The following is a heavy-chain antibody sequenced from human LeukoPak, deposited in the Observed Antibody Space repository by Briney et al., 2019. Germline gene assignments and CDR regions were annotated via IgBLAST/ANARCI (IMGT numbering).Heavy chain of an antibody. CDR1: GYTFTNYA. D-gene: IGHD3-10*01. CDR3: ARGVLLWFYYYTMDV. CDR2: INTNTGNP. J-gene: IGHJ6*02. Sequence: ASVKVSCKASGYTFTNYAVNWVRQAPGQGLEWMGWINTNTGNPTYAQGFTGRFVFSLDTSVSTAYLQISSLKAEDTAVYYCARGVLLWFYYYTMDVWGQGTPVTVSS. V-gene: IGHV7-4-1*02.